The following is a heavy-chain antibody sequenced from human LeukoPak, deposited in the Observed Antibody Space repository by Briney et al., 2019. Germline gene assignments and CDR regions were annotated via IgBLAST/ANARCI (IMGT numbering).Heavy chain of an antibody. CDR2: ISAYNGNT. V-gene: IGHV1-18*01. CDR1: GYTFTSYG. D-gene: IGHD1-26*01. Sequence: ASVKVSCKASGYTFTSYGISWVRQAPGQGLEWMGWISAYNGNTNYAQKLRGRVTMTTDTSTSTAYMELRSLRSDDTAVYYCARDPQEYSGSSLPLDYWGQGTLVTVSS. J-gene: IGHJ4*02. CDR3: ARDPQEYSGSSLPLDY.